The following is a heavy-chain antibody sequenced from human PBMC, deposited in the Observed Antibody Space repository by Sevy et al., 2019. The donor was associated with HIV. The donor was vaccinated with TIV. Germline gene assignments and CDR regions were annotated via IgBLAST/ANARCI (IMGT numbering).Heavy chain of an antibody. CDR2: IKQDGTDK. Sequence: GSLRLSCAASGFTVATYWMTWVRQAPGKGLEWVAYIKQDGTDKYYVDSVRGRFAISRDNAKNSLYLHMSGLRAEDTAVYYCARALADWGSFHYSSWGRGTLVTVSS. CDR1: GFTVATYW. D-gene: IGHD3-16*02. V-gene: IGHV3-7*01. CDR3: ARALADWGSFHYSS. J-gene: IGHJ4*02.